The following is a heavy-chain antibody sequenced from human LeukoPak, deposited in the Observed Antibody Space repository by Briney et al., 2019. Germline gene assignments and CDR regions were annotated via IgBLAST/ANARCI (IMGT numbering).Heavy chain of an antibody. Sequence: SQTLSLTCAVSGGSISSGGYSWSWIRQPPGKGLEWIGYIYHSGSTNYSPSLKSRVTISVDTSKNQFSLKLSSVTAADTAVYYCARHVHYYDSSRKPNWFDPWGQGTLVTVSS. J-gene: IGHJ5*02. D-gene: IGHD3-22*01. V-gene: IGHV4-30-2*01. CDR2: IYHSGST. CDR3: ARHVHYYDSSRKPNWFDP. CDR1: GGSISSGGYS.